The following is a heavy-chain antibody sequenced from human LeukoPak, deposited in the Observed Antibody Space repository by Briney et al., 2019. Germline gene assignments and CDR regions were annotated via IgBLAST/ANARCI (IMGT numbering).Heavy chain of an antibody. CDR2: IWYDGTNK. V-gene: IGHV3-33*01. J-gene: IGHJ3*02. CDR1: GFTFSAYV. D-gene: IGHD1-26*01. Sequence: GALRLSCAASGFTFSAYVIHWVRQAPGKGLEWVAVIWYDGTNKYYADSVKGRFTISRDNSKNTLYLQMNSLRAEDTAVYYCASRGPGAFGRAFDIWGQGTMVTVSS. CDR3: ASRGPGAFGRAFDI.